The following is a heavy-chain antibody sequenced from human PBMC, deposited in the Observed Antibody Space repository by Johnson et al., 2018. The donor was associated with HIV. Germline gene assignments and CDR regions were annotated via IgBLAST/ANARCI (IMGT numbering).Heavy chain of an antibody. D-gene: IGHD3-22*01. V-gene: IGHV3-30-3*01. CDR1: GFTFSSFA. J-gene: IGHJ3*02. Sequence: QVQLVESGGGVVQPGGSLRLSCAASGFTFSSFAMHWVRQAPGEGLEWMAFISYDGSNKYFTDSVRGRFTISRDNSKNTLFLQMNSLRAEDTAVYYCVRRFYDSSAFDIWGQGTLVTVSS. CDR3: VRRFYDSSAFDI. CDR2: ISYDGSNK.